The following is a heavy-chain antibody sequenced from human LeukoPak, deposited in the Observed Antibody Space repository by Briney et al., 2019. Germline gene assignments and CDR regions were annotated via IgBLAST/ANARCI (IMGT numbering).Heavy chain of an antibody. J-gene: IGHJ4*02. D-gene: IGHD2-15*01. CDR3: AREGIGGGLLKGYCSGGSCYGY. CDR2: INPNSGDT. Sequence: ASVKVSCKASGYSFTGYYMHWVRQAPGQGLEWMAWINPNSGDTNFAQKFQGGVTMTRDTSISTAYMELSRLRSDDTAVYYCAREGIGGGLLKGYCSGGSCYGYWGQGTLVTVSS. CDR1: GYSFTGYY. V-gene: IGHV1-2*02.